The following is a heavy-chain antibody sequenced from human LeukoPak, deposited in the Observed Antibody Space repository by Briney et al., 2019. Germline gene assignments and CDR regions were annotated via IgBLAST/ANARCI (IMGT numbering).Heavy chain of an antibody. CDR3: AKDEIVVVPAANIPYYYYYMDV. CDR2: IRYDGSNK. Sequence: GGSLRLSCAASGLTFSSYGMHWVRQAPGKGLEWVAFIRYDGSNKYYADSVKGRFTISRDNSKNTLYLQMNSLRAEDTAVYYCAKDEIVVVPAANIPYYYYYMDVWGKGTTVTVSS. CDR1: GLTFSSYG. D-gene: IGHD2-2*01. J-gene: IGHJ6*03. V-gene: IGHV3-30*02.